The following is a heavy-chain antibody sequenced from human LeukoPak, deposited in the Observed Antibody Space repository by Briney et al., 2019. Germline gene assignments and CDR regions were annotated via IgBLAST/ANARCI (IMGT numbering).Heavy chain of an antibody. J-gene: IGHJ4*02. V-gene: IGHV3-15*01. Sequence: GGSLRLSCAASGFTFSNAWMNWVRQPPGKGLEWVGRIKSKADGGITDYAEPVKGRFTFSRDDSKNTLYLQMNSLKTEDTAVYYCTTTYYYDSSPGSFDYWGQGTLVTVSS. CDR3: TTTYYYDSSPGSFDY. CDR1: GFTFSNAW. CDR2: IKSKADGGIT. D-gene: IGHD3-22*01.